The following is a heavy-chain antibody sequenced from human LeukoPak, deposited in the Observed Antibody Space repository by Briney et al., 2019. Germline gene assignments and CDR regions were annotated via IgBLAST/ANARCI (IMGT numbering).Heavy chain of an antibody. CDR1: GFTFSRYS. J-gene: IGHJ6*04. D-gene: IGHD3-10*02. Sequence: GGSLRLSCAASGFTFSRYSMNWVRQAPGKGLEWVSYISRSSGTIDYADSVKGRFTISRDNAKNSLYLQMNSLRAEDTAVYYCAELGIAMIGGVWGKGTTVTISS. CDR3: AELGIAMIGGV. V-gene: IGHV3-48*01. CDR2: ISRSSGTI.